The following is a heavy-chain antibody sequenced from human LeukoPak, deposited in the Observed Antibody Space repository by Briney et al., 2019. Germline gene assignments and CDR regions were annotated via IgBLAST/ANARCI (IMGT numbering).Heavy chain of an antibody. CDR1: GFTFSSYS. Sequence: GGSLRLSCAASGFTFSSYSMNWVRQPPGKGLERVSSISSSSSYIYYADSVKGRFTISRDNAKNSLYLQMNSLRAEDTAVYYCARDKGSSGWPFDYWGQGTLVTVSS. J-gene: IGHJ4*02. CDR2: ISSSSSYI. D-gene: IGHD6-19*01. CDR3: ARDKGSSGWPFDY. V-gene: IGHV3-21*01.